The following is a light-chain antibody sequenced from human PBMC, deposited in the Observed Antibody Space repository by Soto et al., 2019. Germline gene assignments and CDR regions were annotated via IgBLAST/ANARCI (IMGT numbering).Light chain of an antibody. CDR1: QSVNTN. V-gene: IGKV3-15*01. Sequence: EIIVTQSPSTLSVSPGERATLSCRASQSVNTNFAWYQQKPGQAPRLLIYGASTRATGIPARFSGSGSGTEFTLTISNLQSEDSAVYYCQQYNNWPSWTFGQGTKVDIK. CDR2: GAS. J-gene: IGKJ1*01. CDR3: QQYNNWPSWT.